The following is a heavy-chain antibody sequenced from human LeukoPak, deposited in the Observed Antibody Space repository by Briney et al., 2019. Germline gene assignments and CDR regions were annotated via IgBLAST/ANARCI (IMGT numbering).Heavy chain of an antibody. CDR3: AREEVKSFDN. V-gene: IGHV3-7*03. J-gene: IGHJ4*02. CDR1: GFSFSGYW. CDR2: IKQDGSET. Sequence: GGSLRLSCAASGFSFSGYWMTWVRQAPGKGLEWVANIKQDGSETSYVTSVRGRFTISRDNAKNSLYLQMSNLRVEDTAVYFCAREEVKSFDNWGQGTLVTVSS.